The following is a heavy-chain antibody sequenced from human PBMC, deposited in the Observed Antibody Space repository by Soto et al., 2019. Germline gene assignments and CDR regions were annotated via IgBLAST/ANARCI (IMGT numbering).Heavy chain of an antibody. V-gene: IGHV4-39*01. CDR2: IYYSGST. CDR3: ARVLRVVVRVGPFDI. J-gene: IGHJ3*02. D-gene: IGHD2-21*01. Sequence: SETLSLTCTVSGGSISSSSYYWGWIRQPPGKGLEWIGSIYYSGSTYYNPSLKSRVTISVDTSKNQFSLKLSSVTAADTAVYYCARVLRVVVRVGPFDIWGQGTMVTVSS. CDR1: GGSISSSSYY.